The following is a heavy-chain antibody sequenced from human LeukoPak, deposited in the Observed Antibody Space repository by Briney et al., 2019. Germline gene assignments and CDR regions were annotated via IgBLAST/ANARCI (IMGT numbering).Heavy chain of an antibody. V-gene: IGHV3-74*01. D-gene: IGHD2-2*01. J-gene: IGHJ5*02. Sequence: GGSLRISCAASGFTFSGYWMHWVRQAPGKGLVWVSYIDNDGSGTTYADSVKGRFTISRDNAKSTVFLQMNSLGADDTAVYYCVRDIRDCSTCDPRFDPWGQGTLVTVSS. CDR1: GFTFSGYW. CDR3: VRDIRDCSTCDPRFDP. CDR2: IDNDGSGT.